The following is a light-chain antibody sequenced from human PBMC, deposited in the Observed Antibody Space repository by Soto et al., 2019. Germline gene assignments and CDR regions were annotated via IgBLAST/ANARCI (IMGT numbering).Light chain of an antibody. V-gene: IGKV1-17*02. J-gene: IGKJ1*01. CDR3: VQHNSYPRT. CDR1: QGIGSD. Sequence: DIQMTQSPSSLSASVGDRVTITCRASQGIGSDAGWYQQKPGKPPKRPIYATSILQSGIPSRFSGGGSGTEFTLTISNLQPEDFATYYCVQHNSYPRTFGQGTRVEMK. CDR2: ATS.